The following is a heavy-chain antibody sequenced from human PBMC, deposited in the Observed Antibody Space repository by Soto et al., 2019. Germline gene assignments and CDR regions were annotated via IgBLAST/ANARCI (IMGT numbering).Heavy chain of an antibody. CDR1: GYPFTNFY. CDR2: INPSGGST. CDR3: ARADYYGSSGYHLDY. V-gene: IGHV1-46*01. D-gene: IGHD3-22*01. Sequence: QVQVAQSGAEVKRPGASVKVSCWASGYPFTNFYIHWVRQAPGQGLEWMGIINPSGGSTAYAQKFLGRVTMPRETSTSTVYMEVSSLRSEVTAVYYCARADYYGSSGYHLDYWGQGTLVTVSS. J-gene: IGHJ4*02.